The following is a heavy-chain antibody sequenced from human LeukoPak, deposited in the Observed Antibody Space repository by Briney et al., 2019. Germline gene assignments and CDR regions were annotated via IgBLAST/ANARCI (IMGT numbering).Heavy chain of an antibody. J-gene: IGHJ5*02. CDR3: ARAPTYYYDSSGYGWFDP. V-gene: IGHV4-34*01. Sequence: PSETLSLTCAVYGGSFSGYYWSWIHQPPGKGLEWIGEINHSGSTNYNPSLKSRVTISVDTSKNQFSLKLSSVTAADTAVYYCARAPTYYYDSSGYGWFDPWGQGTLVTVSS. D-gene: IGHD3-22*01. CDR1: GGSFSGYY. CDR2: INHSGST.